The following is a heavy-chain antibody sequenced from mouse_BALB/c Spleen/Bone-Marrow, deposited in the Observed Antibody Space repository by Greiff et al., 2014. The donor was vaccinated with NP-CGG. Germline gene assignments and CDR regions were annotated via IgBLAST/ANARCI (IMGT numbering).Heavy chain of an antibody. J-gene: IGHJ3*01. CDR3: ARGAAYGYYLGLAY. V-gene: IGHV1S29*02. D-gene: IGHD2-3*01. CDR2: IYPYNGGT. CDR1: GYTFTDYN. Sequence: EVKLQESGPELVKPGASVKISCKASGYTFTDYNMHWVKQSHGKSLEWIGYIYPYNGGTVYKQKFKSKATLTVDNSSSTANMELRSLTSEDSAVYYCARGAAYGYYLGLAYWGQGTLSLSLQ.